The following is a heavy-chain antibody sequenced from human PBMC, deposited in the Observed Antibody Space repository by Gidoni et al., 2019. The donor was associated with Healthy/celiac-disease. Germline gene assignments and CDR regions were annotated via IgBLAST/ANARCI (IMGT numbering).Heavy chain of an antibody. CDR2: ISYDGSNK. Sequence: QVQLVESGGGVVQPGRSLRLSCAASGFTFSSYGMHWVRQAPGKGLEWVAVISYDGSNKYYADSVKGRFTISRDNSKNTLYLQMNSLRAEDTAVYYCAKDTPVSAYYMDVWGKGTTVTVSS. J-gene: IGHJ6*03. V-gene: IGHV3-30*18. CDR3: AKDTPVSAYYMDV. CDR1: GFTFSSYG.